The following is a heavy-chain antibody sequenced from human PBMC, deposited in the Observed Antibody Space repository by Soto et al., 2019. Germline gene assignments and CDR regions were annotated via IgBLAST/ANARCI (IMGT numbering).Heavy chain of an antibody. Sequence: KPPESTSPCSIMHWGPQPPGQGLEWMGIINPSGGSTSYAQKFKGRVTMTRDPSTSTVYMELSSLRSEDTAVYYCARAPTAYDSSGYLDAFDIWR. J-gene: IGHJ3*02. CDR2: INPSGGST. V-gene: IGHV1-46*01. CDR1: ESTSPCSI. D-gene: IGHD3-22*01. CDR3: ARAPTAYDSSGYLDAFDI.